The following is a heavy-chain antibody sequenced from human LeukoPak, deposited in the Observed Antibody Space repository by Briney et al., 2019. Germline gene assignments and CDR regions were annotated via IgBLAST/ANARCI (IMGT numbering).Heavy chain of an antibody. CDR2: IIPIFGTA. Sequence: SVKVSCKASGGTFSSYAIGWVRQAPGQGLEWMGGIIPIFGTANYAQKFQGRVTITADESTSTAYMELSSLRSEDTAVYYCARPRGSGSYYLGAFDIWGQGTMVTVSS. J-gene: IGHJ3*02. D-gene: IGHD1-26*01. CDR3: ARPRGSGSYYLGAFDI. CDR1: GGTFSSYA. V-gene: IGHV1-69*13.